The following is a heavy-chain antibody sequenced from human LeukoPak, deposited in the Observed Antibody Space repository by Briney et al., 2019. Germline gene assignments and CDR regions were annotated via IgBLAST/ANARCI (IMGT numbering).Heavy chain of an antibody. CDR3: TKQGNYVGSGTYYGNWFDF. CDR1: GYPFTNYD. J-gene: IGHJ5*01. CDR2: MNPNSGNA. Sequence: GASVKVSCKASGYPFTNYDINWVRQAAAGQGLEWMGWMNPNSGNAGYAQKFQGRVTMARDTSIDTAYMELDSLRSEDTAVYYCTKQGNYVGSGTYYGNWFDFWGQGSLVIVSS. V-gene: IGHV1-8*01. D-gene: IGHD3-10*01.